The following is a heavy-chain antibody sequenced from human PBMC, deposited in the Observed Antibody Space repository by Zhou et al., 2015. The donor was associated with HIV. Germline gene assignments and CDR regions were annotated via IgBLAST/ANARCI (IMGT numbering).Heavy chain of an antibody. CDR1: GYTFTSYY. J-gene: IGHJ4*02. V-gene: IGHV1-46*04. D-gene: IGHD1-26*01. CDR2: INPNSGGT. Sequence: QVQMVQSGAEVKKPGASVKVSCKASGYTFTSYYMHWVRQAPGQGLEWMGIINPNSGGTTYAQKLQGRVTMTRDKSTSTVYMELSSLRSEDTAVYYCARDAVYSGSSLSFDYWGQGTLVTVS. CDR3: ARDAVYSGSSLSFDY.